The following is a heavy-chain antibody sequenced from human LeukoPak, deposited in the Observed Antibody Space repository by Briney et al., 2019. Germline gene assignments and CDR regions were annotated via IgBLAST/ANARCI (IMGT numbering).Heavy chain of an antibody. CDR2: ISSSGSYI. V-gene: IGHV3-21*01. CDR3: ARDRIIYGDYGDAFDI. D-gene: IGHD4-17*01. Sequence: PGGSLRLSCAAPGFTFSRYSMNWVRQAPGRGLEWVPSISSSGSYIYYADSLKGRFTISRDNAKNSLYLQMNSLRAEDTAVYFCARDRIIYGDYGDAFDIWGQGTMVTVSS. CDR1: GFTFSRYS. J-gene: IGHJ3*02.